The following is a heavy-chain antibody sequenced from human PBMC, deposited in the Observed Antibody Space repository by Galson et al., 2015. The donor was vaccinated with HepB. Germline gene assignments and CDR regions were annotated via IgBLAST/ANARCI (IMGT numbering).Heavy chain of an antibody. CDR1: GYTFTSYG. J-gene: IGHJ3*02. Sequence: SVKVSCKASGYTFTSYGISWVRQAPGQGLEWMGWISAYNGNTNYAQKLQGRVTMTTDTSTSTAYMELRSLRSDDTAVYYCARDGDGSGSYYDLLLGAFDIWGQGTMVTVSS. V-gene: IGHV1-18*04. CDR2: ISAYNGNT. CDR3: ARDGDGSGSYYDLLLGAFDI. D-gene: IGHD1-26*01.